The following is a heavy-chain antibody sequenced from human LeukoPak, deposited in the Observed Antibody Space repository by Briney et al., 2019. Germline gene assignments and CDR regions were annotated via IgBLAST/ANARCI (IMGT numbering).Heavy chain of an antibody. D-gene: IGHD3-10*01. CDR1: GFTFDDYA. CDR3: AKDSRLLWFGEPSYGMDV. J-gene: IGHJ6*02. Sequence: GGSLGLSCAASGFTFDDYAMHWVRQAPGKGLEWVSGISWNSGSIGYADSVKGRFTISRDNAKNSLYLQMNSLRAEDTALYYCAKDSRLLWFGEPSYGMDVWGQGTTVTVSS. CDR2: ISWNSGSI. V-gene: IGHV3-9*01.